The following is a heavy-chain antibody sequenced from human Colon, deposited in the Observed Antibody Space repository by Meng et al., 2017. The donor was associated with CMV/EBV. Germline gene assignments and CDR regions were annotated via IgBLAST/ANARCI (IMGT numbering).Heavy chain of an antibody. V-gene: IGHV1-2*02. CDR1: GYTFSDYY. CDR3: VRSSGWSLFDY. D-gene: IGHD6-19*01. CDR2: IRSDGSAT. Sequence: QVQLMKSGAGVKEPGASVKVSCKTPGYTFSDYYMHWVRQAPGQGLEWMGWIRSDGSATNYAQKFRGRVTMTRDASVSTAYMELSGLTSDDTAVYFCVRSSGWSLFDYWGPGALVTVSS. J-gene: IGHJ4*02.